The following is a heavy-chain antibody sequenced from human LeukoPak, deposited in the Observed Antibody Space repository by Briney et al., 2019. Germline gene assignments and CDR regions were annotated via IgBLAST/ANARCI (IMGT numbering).Heavy chain of an antibody. V-gene: IGHV4-34*01. J-gene: IGHJ4*02. Sequence: SETLSLTCAVYGGSFSGYYWSWIRQPPGKGLEWIGEINHSGSTNYSPSLKSRVTISVDTSKNQFSLKLSSVTAADTAVYYCARGPAAASFDYWGQGTLVTVSS. D-gene: IGHD6-13*01. CDR3: ARGPAAASFDY. CDR2: INHSGST. CDR1: GGSFSGYY.